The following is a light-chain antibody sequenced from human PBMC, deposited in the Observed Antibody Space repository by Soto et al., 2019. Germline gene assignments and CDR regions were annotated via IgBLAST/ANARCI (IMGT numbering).Light chain of an antibody. CDR1: QSISGN. CDR3: QQYNKWPIT. V-gene: IGKV3D-15*01. Sequence: EIAMTQSPATRSVSPGERATLSWRASQSISGNLAWYQQKPGQAPRLLIYGASTRATGIPARFSGSGSGTEFTLTISSLEHEDFAVYYCQQYNKWPITFGQGTRLEIK. J-gene: IGKJ5*01. CDR2: GAS.